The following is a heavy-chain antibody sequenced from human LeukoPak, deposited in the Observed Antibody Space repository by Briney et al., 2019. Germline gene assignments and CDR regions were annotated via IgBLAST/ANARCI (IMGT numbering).Heavy chain of an antibody. V-gene: IGHV1-69*16. Sequence: SVKVSCKASGGTFSSYTISWVRQAPGQGLEWMGRIIPILGIANYAQKFQGRGTITTDESTSTAYMELSSLRSEDTAVYYCARDVHGPYCGGDCYSFDYWGQGTLVTVSS. CDR3: ARDVHGPYCGGDCYSFDY. D-gene: IGHD2-21*02. CDR1: GGTFSSYT. J-gene: IGHJ4*02. CDR2: IIPILGIA.